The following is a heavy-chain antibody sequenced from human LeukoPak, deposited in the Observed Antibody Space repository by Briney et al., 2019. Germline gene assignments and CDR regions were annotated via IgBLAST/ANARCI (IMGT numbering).Heavy chain of an antibody. J-gene: IGHJ4*02. V-gene: IGHV3-48*04. D-gene: IGHD4-23*01. Sequence: GGSLRLSCTASGFIFNTYSMNWVRQAPGKGLEWVSYVRSSSRTIYYADSVKGRFTISRDNAKNSLYLQMNSLRAEDTAVYYCARDLGLYDYGGNIDFWGQGTLVTVSS. CDR3: ARDLGLYDYGGNIDF. CDR2: VRSSSRTI. CDR1: GFIFNTYS.